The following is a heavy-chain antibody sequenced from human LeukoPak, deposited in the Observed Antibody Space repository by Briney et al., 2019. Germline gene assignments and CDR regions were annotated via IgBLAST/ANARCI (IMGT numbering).Heavy chain of an antibody. Sequence: KPSGTLSLTRAVYGGAFSGYYWGWIRQPPGKGLGWIGGINHSGSTNYNPSLKSRVTISVDTSKNQFSLKLSSVTAADTAVYYCARTGGSYCTNGVCYRPYYYYGMDVWGQGTTVTVSS. CDR1: GGAFSGYY. CDR2: INHSGST. J-gene: IGHJ6*02. CDR3: ARTGGSYCTNGVCYRPYYYYGMDV. D-gene: IGHD2-8*01. V-gene: IGHV4-34*01.